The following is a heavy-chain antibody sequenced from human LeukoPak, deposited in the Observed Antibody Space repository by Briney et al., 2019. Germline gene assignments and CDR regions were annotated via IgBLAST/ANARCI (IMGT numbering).Heavy chain of an antibody. CDR3: ARPGVTPDTNWFDS. J-gene: IGHJ5*01. V-gene: IGHV1-2*02. CDR1: GYTFTDYY. CDR2: INPNSGGT. Sequence: GASVKVSCKASGYTFTDYYVHWVRQAPGQGLEWMGWINPNSGGTIYVQKFQGRVTMTRDTSINTAHMEVSRLKSDDTAVYYCARPGVTPDTNWFDSWGQGTLVTVSS. D-gene: IGHD5-18*01.